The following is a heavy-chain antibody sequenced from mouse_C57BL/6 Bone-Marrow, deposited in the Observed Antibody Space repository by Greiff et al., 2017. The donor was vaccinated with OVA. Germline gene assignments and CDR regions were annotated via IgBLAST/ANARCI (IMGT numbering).Heavy chain of an antibody. J-gene: IGHJ2*01. Sequence: QVQLKESGPGLVQPSQSLSITCTVSGFSFTSYGVHWVRQSPGKGLEWLGVIWSGGSTDYNAAFISRLSISKDNSKSQVFFKMNSLQADDTAIYYCARFSYGSSYYYFDYWGQGTTLTVSS. CDR2: IWSGGST. D-gene: IGHD1-1*01. V-gene: IGHV2-2*01. CDR1: GFSFTSYG. CDR3: ARFSYGSSYYYFDY.